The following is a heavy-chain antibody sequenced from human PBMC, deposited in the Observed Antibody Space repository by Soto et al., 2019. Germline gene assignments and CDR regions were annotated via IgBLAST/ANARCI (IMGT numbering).Heavy chain of an antibody. D-gene: IGHD3-10*01. CDR3: ARHNYGSGSTYFDY. Sequence: SETLSLTCAVYGGSFSDYYWSWIRQPPGKGLEWIGYIYYSGSTNYNPSLKSRVTISVDTSKNQFSLKLNSMTAADTAVYYCARHNYGSGSTYFDYWGQGTLVTVSS. V-gene: IGHV4-59*08. CDR2: IYYSGST. J-gene: IGHJ4*02. CDR1: GGSFSDYY.